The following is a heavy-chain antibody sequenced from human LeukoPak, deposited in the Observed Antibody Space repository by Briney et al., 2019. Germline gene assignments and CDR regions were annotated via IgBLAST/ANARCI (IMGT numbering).Heavy chain of an antibody. D-gene: IGHD3-22*01. Sequence: SETLSLTSAVYGGSFSGYYWSWIRQPPGKGLEWIGEINHSGSTNYNPSLKSRVTISVDTSKNQFSLKLSSVTAADTAVYYCARGLYAYYYDSSGLPGGWFDPRGQGTLVTVSS. CDR1: GGSFSGYY. CDR3: ARGLYAYYYDSSGLPGGWFDP. V-gene: IGHV4-34*01. J-gene: IGHJ5*02. CDR2: INHSGST.